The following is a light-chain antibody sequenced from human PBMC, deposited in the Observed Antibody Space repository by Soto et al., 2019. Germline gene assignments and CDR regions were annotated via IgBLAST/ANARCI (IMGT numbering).Light chain of an antibody. CDR2: EVT. J-gene: IGLJ2*01. CDR1: RDDIGAYDY. V-gene: IGLV2-14*01. Sequence: QSALAQPASVSGSPGQSITISCAGTRDDIGAYDYVSWYQQHPGNAPKLLVYEVTNRPSGVSDRFSGSKSGNTASLTISGLQAEDEADYYCNSYKNSSAVVFGGGTKVTV. CDR3: NSYKNSSAVV.